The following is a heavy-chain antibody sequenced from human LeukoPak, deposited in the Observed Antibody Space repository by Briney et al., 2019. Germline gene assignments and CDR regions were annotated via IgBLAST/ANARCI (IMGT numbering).Heavy chain of an antibody. V-gene: IGHV3-7*01. CDR1: GISFGSYS. CDR2: INQDASEI. D-gene: IGHD2-21*02. CDR3: ATDRDNSDWQKRFDS. Sequence: GGSLRLSCAASGISFGSYSLTWVRQAPGKGLEWVGNINQDASEINYVDSVRGRFTISRDNAKNSLHLQMNSLRAEDTAVYYCATDRDNSDWQKRFDSWGQGTLVTVSS. J-gene: IGHJ4*02.